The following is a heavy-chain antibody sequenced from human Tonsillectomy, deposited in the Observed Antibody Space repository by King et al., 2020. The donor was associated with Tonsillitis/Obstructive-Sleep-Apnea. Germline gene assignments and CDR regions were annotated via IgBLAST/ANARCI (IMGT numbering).Heavy chain of an antibody. Sequence: VQLVESGGGLVKPGGSLRLSCAASGFTFSIASMGWVRQAPGKGLEWFGRIKNKTDGGATDYAAPVKGRFTISRDDSKNTLYLQMNSLKTEDSAVYYCTLGGPFDYWGQGTLVTVSS. J-gene: IGHJ4*02. CDR2: IKNKTDGGAT. CDR3: TLGGPFDY. CDR1: GFTFSIAS. V-gene: IGHV3-15*01. D-gene: IGHD3-16*01.